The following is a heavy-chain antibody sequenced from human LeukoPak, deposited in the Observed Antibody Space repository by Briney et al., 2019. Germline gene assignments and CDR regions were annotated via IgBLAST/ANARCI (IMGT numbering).Heavy chain of an antibody. V-gene: IGHV1-69*06. CDR1: GGTFSSYA. CDR2: IIPIFGTA. J-gene: IGHJ2*01. D-gene: IGHD1-26*01. Sequence: ASVKVSCKASGGTFSSYAISWVRQAPGQGLEWMGGIIPIFGTANYAQKFQGRVTITADKSTSTAYMELSSLRSEDTAVYYCARARRVVGAISWYFDLWGRGTLVTVSS. CDR3: ARARRVVGAISWYFDL.